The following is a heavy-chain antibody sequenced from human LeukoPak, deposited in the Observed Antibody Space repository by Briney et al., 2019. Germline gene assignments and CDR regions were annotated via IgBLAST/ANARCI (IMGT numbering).Heavy chain of an antibody. CDR1: GGSISSYY. D-gene: IGHD3-3*01. CDR3: ARHFSEYDIWSASVGAFDI. J-gene: IGHJ3*02. CDR2: IYSSGST. Sequence: PSETLSLTCTVSGGSISSYYWSWIRQPPGKGLEWIGYIYSSGSTNYNPSLKSRVTTSLDTSKNQFSLKLTSVTAADTAVYYCARHFSEYDIWSASVGAFDIWGQGTMVTVSS. V-gene: IGHV4-59*08.